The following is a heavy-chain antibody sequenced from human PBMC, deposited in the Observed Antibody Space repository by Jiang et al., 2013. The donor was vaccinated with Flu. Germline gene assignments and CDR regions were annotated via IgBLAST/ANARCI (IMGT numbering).Heavy chain of an antibody. D-gene: IGHD5/OR15-5a*01. CDR2: VSYIGSYR. V-gene: IGHV3-30*03. Sequence: QLVESGGGAVQTGKSLRLSCAASGFTFSNYVMHWVRQAPGKGLEWVALVSYIGSYRFSADSVKGRFTVSRDNSKKMLYLQMDSLTTEDTAVYYCAAAGHQRDFYDYWGQGTLVSVSS. J-gene: IGHJ4*02. CDR3: AAAGHQRDFYDY. CDR1: GFTFSNYV.